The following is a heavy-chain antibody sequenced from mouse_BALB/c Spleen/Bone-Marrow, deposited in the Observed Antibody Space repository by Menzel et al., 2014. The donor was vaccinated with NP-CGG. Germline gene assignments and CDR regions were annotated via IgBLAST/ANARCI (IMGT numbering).Heavy chain of an antibody. J-gene: IGHJ4*01. CDR1: GFNIKDTY. CDR3: AIWEYYAMDY. CDR2: IDPANGNT. V-gene: IGHV14-3*02. D-gene: IGHD1-1*02. Sequence: EVHLVESGAELVKPGASVKLSCTASGFNIKDTYMHWVKQTPEQGLEWIGRIDPANGNTKYDPKFQGKATITADTSSNTAYLQLSSLTSEDTAVYYCAIWEYYAMDYWGQGTSVTVSS.